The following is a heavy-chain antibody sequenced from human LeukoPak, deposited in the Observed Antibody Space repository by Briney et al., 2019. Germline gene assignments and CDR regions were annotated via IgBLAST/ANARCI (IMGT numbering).Heavy chain of an antibody. CDR2: IYYSGST. Sequence: KPSETLSLTCTVSGGSISGYYWSWIRQPPGKGLEYIGYIYYSGSTNYNPSLKSRVTISVDTSKNKFSLKLSCVTAADTAVYYRVRDGGVEMGYSSCSFGAFDIWGQGTMVTVSS. V-gene: IGHV4-59*01. J-gene: IGHJ3*02. CDR1: GGSISGYY. D-gene: IGHD5-18*01. CDR3: VRDGGVEMGYSSCSFGAFDI.